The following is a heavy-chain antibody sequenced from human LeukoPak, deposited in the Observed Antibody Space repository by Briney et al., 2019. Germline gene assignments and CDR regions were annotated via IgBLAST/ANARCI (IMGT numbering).Heavy chain of an antibody. V-gene: IGHV3-30*03. Sequence: PGGSLRLSCAASGFTFSSYGMHWVRQAPGKGLEWVAVISYDGSNKYYADSVKGRFTISRDNSKNTLYLQMNSLRAEDTAVYYCARTVCSSTSCYSDDAFDIWGQGTMVTVSS. J-gene: IGHJ3*02. D-gene: IGHD2-2*02. CDR2: ISYDGSNK. CDR3: ARTVCSSTSCYSDDAFDI. CDR1: GFTFSSYG.